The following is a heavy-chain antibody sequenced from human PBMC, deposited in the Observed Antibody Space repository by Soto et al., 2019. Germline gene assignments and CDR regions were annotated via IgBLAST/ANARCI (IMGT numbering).Heavy chain of an antibody. D-gene: IGHD2-15*01. V-gene: IGHV1-3*01. CDR2: INAGNGNT. J-gene: IGHJ4*02. Sequence: GASVKVSCKASGYTFTIYAMHWVRQAPGQRLEWMGWINAGNGNTKYSQKFQGRVTITRDTSASTAYMELSSLRSEDTAVYYCARAPPSRYCSGGSCYSPFDYWGQGTLVTVSS. CDR1: GYTFTIYA. CDR3: ARAPPSRYCSGGSCYSPFDY.